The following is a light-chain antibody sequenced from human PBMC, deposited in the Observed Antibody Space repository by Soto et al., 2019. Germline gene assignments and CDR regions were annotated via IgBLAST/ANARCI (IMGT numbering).Light chain of an antibody. V-gene: IGLV2-14*01. CDR1: SSDVGAYNY. CDR3: SSFTTSGAYV. CDR2: EVS. J-gene: IGLJ1*01. Sequence: QSVLTQPASVSGSPGQSITISCTGTSSDVGAYNYVSWYQQQSGKAPKLLIHEVSNRPSGVSNRFSGSKSGNTASLTISGLQAEDEADYYCSSFTTSGAYVCGIGNKVT.